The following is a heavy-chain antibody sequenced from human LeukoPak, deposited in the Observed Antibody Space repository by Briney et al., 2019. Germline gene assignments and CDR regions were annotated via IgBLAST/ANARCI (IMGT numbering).Heavy chain of an antibody. CDR1: GFSFSTSS. Sequence: GGSLRLSCAASGFSFSTSSMNWVRQAPGKGLEWVSYIRSSSATIYYADSVRGRFTISRDNAKNSLYPQMNSLRAEDTAVYFCARDSRSHCGTDACYSPYFDYWGQGVLVTVSS. V-gene: IGHV3-48*01. CDR3: ARDSRSHCGTDACYSPYFDY. D-gene: IGHD2-2*02. CDR2: IRSSSATI. J-gene: IGHJ4*02.